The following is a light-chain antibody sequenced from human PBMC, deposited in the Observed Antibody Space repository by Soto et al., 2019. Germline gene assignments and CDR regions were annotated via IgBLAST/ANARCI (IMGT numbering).Light chain of an antibody. CDR1: QSVSSSY. CDR2: GAS. J-gene: IGKJ3*01. CDR3: QQYNHWPPVFT. Sequence: EIVLTQSPGTLSLSPGERATLSCRASQSVSSSYLAWYQQKPGQAPRLLIYGASSRATGIPDRFSGSGSATDFTLTISRLEPEDFALYYCQQYNHWPPVFTFGPGTKVDIK. V-gene: IGKV3-20*01.